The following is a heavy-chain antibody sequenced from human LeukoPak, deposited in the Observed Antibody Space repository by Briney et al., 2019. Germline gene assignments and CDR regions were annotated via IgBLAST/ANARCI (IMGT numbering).Heavy chain of an antibody. CDR3: AAQYSGYVRLDY. J-gene: IGHJ4*02. V-gene: IGHV4-34*01. CDR2: ISHSGST. Sequence: PSETLSLTCAVYGGSFSGYYWSWIRQPPGKGLEWIEEISHSGSTNYNPSLKSRVTISVETSKNQFSLKLSSVTAADTAVYYCAAQYSGYVRLDYWGQGTLVTVSS. D-gene: IGHD5-12*01. CDR1: GGSFSGYY.